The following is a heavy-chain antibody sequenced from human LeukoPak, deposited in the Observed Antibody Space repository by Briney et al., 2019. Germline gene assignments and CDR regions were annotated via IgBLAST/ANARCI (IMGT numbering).Heavy chain of an antibody. D-gene: IGHD3-22*01. J-gene: IGHJ4*02. V-gene: IGHV4-59*01. CDR3: ARRTYFYDSSGYYFDY. Sequence: SETLSLTCTVSGGSISSYYWSWIRQPPGKGLECIGYNYYSGSTNYNPSLKSRVTISVDTSKNQFSLKLSSVTAADTAVYYCARRTYFYDSSGYYFDYWGQGTLVTVSS. CDR2: NYYSGST. CDR1: GGSISSYY.